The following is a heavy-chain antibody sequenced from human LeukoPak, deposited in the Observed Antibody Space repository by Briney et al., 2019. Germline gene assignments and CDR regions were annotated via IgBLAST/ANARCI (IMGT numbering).Heavy chain of an antibody. V-gene: IGHV1-8*03. CDR3: ARSSGYYFPFDY. CDR2: MNPNSGNT. CDR1: GYTFTSYD. Sequence: ASVKVSCKASGYTFTSYDINWVRQAIGQGLEWMRWMNPNSGNTGYAQKFQGRVTITRNTSISTAYMELSSLRSEDTAVYYCARSSGYYFPFDYWGQGTLVTVSS. D-gene: IGHD3-22*01. J-gene: IGHJ4*02.